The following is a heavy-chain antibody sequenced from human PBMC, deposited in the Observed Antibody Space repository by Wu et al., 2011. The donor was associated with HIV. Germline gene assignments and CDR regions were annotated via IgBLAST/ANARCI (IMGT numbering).Heavy chain of an antibody. CDR3: ARDTPQITMARPNWFDP. Sequence: QDQLVQSGVEVRKPGASVKVSCKASGNAFANYGISWVRQAPGQGLEWMGWVSPYNGDTKFAQKFQGRVTMTTDTSASTAYMELRSLRSDDTAVYYCARDTPQITMARPNWFDPGAREPWSPSPQ. J-gene: IGHJ5*02. V-gene: IGHV1-18*01. CDR2: VSPYNGDT. D-gene: IGHD3-10*01. CDR1: GNAFANYG.